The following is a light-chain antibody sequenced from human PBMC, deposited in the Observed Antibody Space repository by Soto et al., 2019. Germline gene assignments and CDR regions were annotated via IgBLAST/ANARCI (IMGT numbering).Light chain of an antibody. J-gene: IGKJ1*01. CDR3: QQYETFSGT. Sequence: DIRMTQSPSTVSATMGDTVTVTCRASQSVSGWLAWYQQKPGEAPKLLIYDASALPRGVPSRFSGSGSGTKFTLTIASLQPDDFATYYCQQYETFSGTFGPGTNVDIK. V-gene: IGKV1-5*01. CDR2: DAS. CDR1: QSVSGW.